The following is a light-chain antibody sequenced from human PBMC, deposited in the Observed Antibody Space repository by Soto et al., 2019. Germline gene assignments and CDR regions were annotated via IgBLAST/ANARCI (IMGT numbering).Light chain of an antibody. CDR1: SSDVGGYNY. CDR2: EVT. V-gene: IGLV2-8*01. Sequence: QSVLTQPPSASGSPGQSVTISCTGASSDVGGYNYVSWFQQHPGKAPKLLIYEVTNRPSGVPDRFSGSKSDNTASLTVSGLQAEDDADYYCSSYADSNTFVFGTRTKVTVL. J-gene: IGLJ1*01. CDR3: SSYADSNTFV.